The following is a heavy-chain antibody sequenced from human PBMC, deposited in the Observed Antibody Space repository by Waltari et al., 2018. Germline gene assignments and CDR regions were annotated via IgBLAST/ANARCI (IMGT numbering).Heavy chain of an antibody. Sequence: QMPRVQSGPEVKHPGPPGKVSCKASGSTFHSPAVQRVRQARGQRLEWIGWIVVGSGNTNYAQKVQERVTITRDMSTSTAYMELSSLRSEDTAVYYCAADQVLHYYYGMDVWGQGTTVTVSS. CDR1: GSTFHSPA. J-gene: IGHJ6*02. D-gene: IGHD2-15*01. CDR2: IVVGSGNT. CDR3: AADQVLHYYYGMDV. V-gene: IGHV1-58*01.